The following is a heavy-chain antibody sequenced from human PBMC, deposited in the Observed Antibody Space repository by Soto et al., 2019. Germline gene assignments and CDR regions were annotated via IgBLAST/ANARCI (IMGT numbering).Heavy chain of an antibody. D-gene: IGHD6-19*01. Sequence: QPGGSLRLSCAASGFTVSSNYMSWVRQAPGKGLEWVSVIYSGGSTYYADSVKGRFTISRDNSKNTLYLQMNSLRAEDTAVYYCARAGLAVAGTGSAFDIWGQGTMVTVSS. CDR2: IYSGGST. J-gene: IGHJ3*02. CDR3: ARAGLAVAGTGSAFDI. CDR1: GFTVSSNY. V-gene: IGHV3-53*01.